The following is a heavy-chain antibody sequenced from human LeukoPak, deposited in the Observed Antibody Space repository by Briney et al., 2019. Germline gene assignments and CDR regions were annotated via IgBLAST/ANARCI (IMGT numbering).Heavy chain of an antibody. CDR1: GGSISSYY. J-gene: IGHJ4*02. V-gene: IGHV4-59*01. CDR3: ARDRGLQYYFDY. CDR2: IYYSGST. Sequence: SETLSLTCTVSGGSISSYYWSWTRQPPGKGLEWIGYIYYSGSTNYNPSLKSRVTISVDTSKNQFSLKLSSVTAADTAVYYCARDRGLQYYFDYWGQGTLVTVSS. D-gene: IGHD3-10*01.